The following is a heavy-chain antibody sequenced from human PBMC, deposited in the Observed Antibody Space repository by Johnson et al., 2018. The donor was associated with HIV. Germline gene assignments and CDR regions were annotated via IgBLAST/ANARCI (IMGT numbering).Heavy chain of an antibody. CDR1: GFTFRSYA. Sequence: QVQLVESGGGVVQPGRSLRLSCTASGFTFRSYAMHWVRQAPGKGLEWVALISYDGSNKYYGDSVKGRFTISRDNSKNPLSLEMNSLTSEDTDVYYCAKDVGGSKTDEWGTDYYEFWNSYPVQDPRVVVGAFDIWGHGTMVTVSS. J-gene: IGHJ3*02. CDR3: AKDVGGSKTDEWGTDYYEFWNSYPVQDPRVVVGAFDI. D-gene: IGHD3-3*01. CDR2: ISYDGSNK. V-gene: IGHV3-30*18.